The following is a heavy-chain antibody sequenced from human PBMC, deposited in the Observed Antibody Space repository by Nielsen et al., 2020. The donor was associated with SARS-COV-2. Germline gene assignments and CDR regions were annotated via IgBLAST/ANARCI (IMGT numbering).Heavy chain of an antibody. CDR1: GGSISSSSYY. J-gene: IGHJ6*02. CDR2: IYHSGST. D-gene: IGHD3-3*01. Sequence: SETLSLTCTVSGGSISSSSYYWGWIRQPPGKGLEWIGSIYHSGSTYYNPSLKSRVTISVDTSKNQFSLKLSSVTAADTAVYYCARIEVGITIFGVVITGPNYYYGMDVWGQGTTVTVSS. V-gene: IGHV4-39*07. CDR3: ARIEVGITIFGVVITGPNYYYGMDV.